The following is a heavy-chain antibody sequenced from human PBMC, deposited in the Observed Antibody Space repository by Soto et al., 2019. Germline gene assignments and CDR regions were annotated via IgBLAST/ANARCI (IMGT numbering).Heavy chain of an antibody. Sequence: SETLSLTCTVSGGSISSGDYYWSWIRQPPGKGLEWIGYIYYSGSTYYNPSLKSRVTISVDTSKNQFSLKLSSVTAADTAVYYSDTGAGFGDRRVDYWGQGTLVTVSS. J-gene: IGHJ4*02. CDR1: GGSISSGDYY. D-gene: IGHD3-10*01. CDR2: IYYSGST. CDR3: DTGAGFGDRRVDY. V-gene: IGHV4-30-4*01.